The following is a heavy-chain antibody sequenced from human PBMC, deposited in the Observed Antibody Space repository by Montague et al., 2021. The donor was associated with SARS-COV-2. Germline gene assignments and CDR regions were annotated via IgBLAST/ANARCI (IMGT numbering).Heavy chain of an antibody. V-gene: IGHV4-34*01. CDR2: INHSGST. CDR1: GGSFSGYY. J-gene: IGHJ6*02. Sequence: SETLSLTCAVYGGSFSGYYWSWIRQPPGKGLEWIGEINHSGSTNYNPSLKSRVTISVDTSKNQFSLKLSSVTAADTVVYYCARVRYYGSGTSVGMDVWGQGTTVTVSS. CDR3: ARVRYYGSGTSVGMDV. D-gene: IGHD3-10*01.